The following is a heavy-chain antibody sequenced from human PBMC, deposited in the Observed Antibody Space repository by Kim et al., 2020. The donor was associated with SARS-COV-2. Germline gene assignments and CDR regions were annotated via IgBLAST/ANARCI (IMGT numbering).Heavy chain of an antibody. CDR2: ISYDGSKK. CDR1: GFTFSSYA. V-gene: IGHV3-30*04. CDR3: ARQYYYDSSGYYYPHYYYYVMDV. J-gene: IGHJ6*02. Sequence: GGSLRLSCAASGFTFSSYAMHWVRQAPGKGLEWVAVISYDGSKKYYADSVKGRFTISRDNSKNTLYLQMNSLRAEDTAVYYCARQYYYDSSGYYYPHYYYYVMDVWGQGTTVTVSS. D-gene: IGHD3-22*01.